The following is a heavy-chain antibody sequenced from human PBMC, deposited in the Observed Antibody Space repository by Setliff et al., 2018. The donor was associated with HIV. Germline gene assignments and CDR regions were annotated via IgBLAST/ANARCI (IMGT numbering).Heavy chain of an antibody. V-gene: IGHV4-61*02. D-gene: IGHD2-2*01. CDR2: IYSSGST. J-gene: IGHJ6*03. Sequence: LSLTCTVSGGSISSGNYYWSWIRQPAGKGLEWIGRIYSSGSTNYNPSLKSRVTISINTSKNQFSLKLSSVTAADTAVYYCARDRDIVVVPASPQGYYYYMDVWGKGTTVTVSS. CDR1: GGSISSGNYY. CDR3: ARDRDIVVVPASPQGYYYYMDV.